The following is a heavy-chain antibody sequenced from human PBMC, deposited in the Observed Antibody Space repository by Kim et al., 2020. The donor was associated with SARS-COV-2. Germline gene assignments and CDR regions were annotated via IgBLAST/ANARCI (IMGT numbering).Heavy chain of an antibody. J-gene: IGHJ4*02. V-gene: IGHV5-10-1*01. CDR3: AREGYGEGFDY. D-gene: IGHD4-17*01. CDR2: IDPSDSYS. CDR1: GYSFTNYW. Sequence: GESLKISCKGSGYSFTNYWITWVRQMPGKGLEWMGRIDPSDSYSTYSPSFQGHVTISADKSISTAYLQWSSLKASDTAMYYCAREGYGEGFDYWGQGTLVTVSS.